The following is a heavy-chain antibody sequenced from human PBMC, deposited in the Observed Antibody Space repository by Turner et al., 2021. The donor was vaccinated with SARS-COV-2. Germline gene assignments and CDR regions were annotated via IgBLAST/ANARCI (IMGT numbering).Heavy chain of an antibody. CDR1: GSTFSSYA. CDR3: ARDVGYRNGSSNYYGMDV. V-gene: IGHV1-69*01. J-gene: IGHJ6*02. CDR2: IIPIYGTA. Sequence: QVQLVQSGAEVKMPGSSVKVSCKASGSTFSSYAISGVRQAPGQGLEWMGGIIPIYGTAKYAQKFQGRVTITADDSTSIAYMATSTAYMELSSLRSEDTAVYYCARDVGYRNGSSNYYGMDVWGQGTTVTVSS. D-gene: IGHD5-18*01.